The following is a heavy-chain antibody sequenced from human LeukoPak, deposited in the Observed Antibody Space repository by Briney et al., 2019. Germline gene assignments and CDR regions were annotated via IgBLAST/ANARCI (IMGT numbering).Heavy chain of an antibody. CDR1: GGSISSSSYY. D-gene: IGHD3-10*01. CDR3: AQASKQAAARGSWFDP. V-gene: IGHV4-39*07. J-gene: IGHJ5*02. CDR2: IYYSGST. Sequence: SETLSLTCTVSGGSISSSSYYWGWIRQPPGKGLEWIGSIYYSGSTYYNPSLKSRVTISVDTSKNQFSLKLSSVTAADTAVYYCAQASKQAAARGSWFDPWGQGTLVTVSS.